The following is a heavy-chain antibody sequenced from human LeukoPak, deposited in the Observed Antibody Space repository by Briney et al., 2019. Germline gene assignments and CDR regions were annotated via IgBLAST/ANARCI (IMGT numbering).Heavy chain of an antibody. CDR1: GDTFTGYY. J-gene: IGHJ4*02. CDR2: FNPNSGDT. V-gene: IGHV1-2*02. Sequence: ASVKVSCKASGDTFTGYYMHWVRQAPGQGLEWMGWFNPNSGDTKYAQKFQGRVTMPRDTSISTAYMELSSLRSDDTAVYYCATQRGSYLWGTDFDYWGQGTLVTVSS. D-gene: IGHD3-16*01. CDR3: ATQRGSYLWGTDFDY.